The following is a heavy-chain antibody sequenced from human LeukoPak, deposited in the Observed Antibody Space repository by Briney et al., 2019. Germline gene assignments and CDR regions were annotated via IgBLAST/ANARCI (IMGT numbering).Heavy chain of an antibody. V-gene: IGHV1-69*05. CDR3: ARVNPETYDFWSGDYYYYMDV. J-gene: IGHJ6*03. Sequence: ASVKVSCKASGGTFSSYAISWVRQAPGQGLEWMGGIIPIFGTASYAQKFQGRVTITTDESTSTAYMELSSLRSEDTAVYYCARVNPETYDFWSGDYYYYMDVWGKGTTVTVSS. CDR2: IIPIFGTA. CDR1: GGTFSSYA. D-gene: IGHD3-3*01.